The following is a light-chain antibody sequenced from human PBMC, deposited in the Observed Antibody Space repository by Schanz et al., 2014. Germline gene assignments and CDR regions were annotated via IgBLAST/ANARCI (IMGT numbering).Light chain of an antibody. CDR3: SSYATSDTVTL. CDR1: SSDVGNYRL. CDR2: EDT. Sequence: QSVLAQPASVSGSPGQSITISCTGTSSDVGNYRLVSWYQQHPGKAPKLIISEDTERPSGVSHRFSGSKSANTASLTISGLQAEDEADYYCSSYATSDTVTLFGGGTKLTVL. V-gene: IGLV2-14*02. J-gene: IGLJ3*02.